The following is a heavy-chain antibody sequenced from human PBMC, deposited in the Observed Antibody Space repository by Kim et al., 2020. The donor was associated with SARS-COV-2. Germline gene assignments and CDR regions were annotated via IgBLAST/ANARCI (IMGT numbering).Heavy chain of an antibody. V-gene: IGHV3-48*02. CDR1: GFTFSSYS. D-gene: IGHD1-1*01. Sequence: GGSLRLSCAASGFTFSSYSMNWVRQAPGKGLEWVSYISSSSTIYYADSVKGRFTISRDNAKNSLYLQMNSLRDEDTAVYYCARVPRTGTTKWFDPWGQGTLVTVSS. CDR2: ISSSSTI. CDR3: ARVPRTGTTKWFDP. J-gene: IGHJ5*02.